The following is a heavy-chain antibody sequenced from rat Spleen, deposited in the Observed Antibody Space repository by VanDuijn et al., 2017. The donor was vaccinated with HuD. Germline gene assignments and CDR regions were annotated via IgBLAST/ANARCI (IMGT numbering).Heavy chain of an antibody. D-gene: IGHD1-11*01. J-gene: IGHJ3*01. CDR1: GFSISSYG. V-gene: IGHV2-63*01. Sequence: QVQLKESGPGLVQPSQTLSLTCTVSGFSISSYGVIWVRQPPGKGLEWMGRMNYNGDTSYNSALKSRLSISRDTSKNQVFLKMNSLQTDDTAIYFCARSYGGYTQHWFAYWGQGTLVTVSS. CDR2: MNYNGDT. CDR3: ARSYGGYTQHWFAY.